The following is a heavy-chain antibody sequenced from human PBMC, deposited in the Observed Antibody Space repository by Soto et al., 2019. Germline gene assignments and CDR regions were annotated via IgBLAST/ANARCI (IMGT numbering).Heavy chain of an antibody. V-gene: IGHV1-69*01. CDR1: GGTFSSNA. D-gene: IGHD5-18*01. J-gene: IGHJ6*02. Sequence: PSVELCCEASGGTFSSNAVSWVRQAPGQGLEWMGGIIPIFGTANYAQKFQGRVTITADESTSTACMELSRLRSEDTAVYYCARESVHDGYCHGYPHPHYYYYVMDVWLQRTTVTVSS. CDR2: IIPIFGTA. CDR3: ARESVHDGYCHGYPHPHYYYYVMDV.